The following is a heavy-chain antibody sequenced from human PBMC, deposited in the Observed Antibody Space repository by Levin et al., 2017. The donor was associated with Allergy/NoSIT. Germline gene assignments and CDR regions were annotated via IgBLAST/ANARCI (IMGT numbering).Heavy chain of an antibody. CDR3: AKGKSMVRGVVNWFDP. J-gene: IGHJ5*02. V-gene: IGHV3-23*01. CDR2: ISGSSGST. CDR1: GFTFSTYA. Sequence: GGSLRLSCAASGFTFSTYAMSWVRQAPGKRLEWVSGISGSSGSTYYADSVKGRFTISRDNSKNTLYLQMNSLRAEDTAVYHCAKGKSMVRGVVNWFDPWGQGTLVTVSS. D-gene: IGHD3-10*01.